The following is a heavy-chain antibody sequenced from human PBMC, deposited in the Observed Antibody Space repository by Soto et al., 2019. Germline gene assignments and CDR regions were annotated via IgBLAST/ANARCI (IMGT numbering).Heavy chain of an antibody. J-gene: IGHJ4*02. CDR1: GFIFSSYA. V-gene: IGHV3-23*01. D-gene: IGHD3-22*01. CDR3: AKDQYYDSSGYYRKSFFDY. Sequence: GGSLGLSCTTSGFIFSSYAMTWVRQAPGGGLEWVSAIVGSGGSTYYADSVKGRFNISRDNSKNTLYLQMNSLRAEDTAAYYCAKDQYYDSSGYYRKSFFDYWGQGTLVTVSS. CDR2: IVGSGGST.